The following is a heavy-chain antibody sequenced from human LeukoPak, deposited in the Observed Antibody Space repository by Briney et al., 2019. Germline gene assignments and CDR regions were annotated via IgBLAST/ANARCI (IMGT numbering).Heavy chain of an antibody. Sequence: SSETLSLTCTVSGGSISSYYWSWIRQPPGKGLEWIGYIYYSGSTNYNPSLKSRVTISVDTSKNQFSLKLSSMTAADTAVYYCARQFGAFDYWGQGTLVTVSS. CDR1: GGSISSYY. D-gene: IGHD3-16*01. J-gene: IGHJ4*02. V-gene: IGHV4-59*08. CDR3: ARQFGAFDY. CDR2: IYYSGST.